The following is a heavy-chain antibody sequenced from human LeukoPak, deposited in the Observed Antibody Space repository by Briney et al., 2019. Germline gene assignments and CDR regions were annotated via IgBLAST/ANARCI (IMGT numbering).Heavy chain of an antibody. J-gene: IGHJ2*01. CDR3: ARDHGIAVAGTRYFDL. D-gene: IGHD6-19*01. Sequence: XTFSSYGMHGGRQAPGKGLXXVXXRWDDGSNKYYADSVKGRFTISRDNSKNTLYLQMNSLRAEDTAVYYCARDHGIAVAGTRYFDLWGRGTLVTVSS. CDR2: RWDDGSNK. V-gene: IGHV3-33*01. CDR1: XTFSSYG.